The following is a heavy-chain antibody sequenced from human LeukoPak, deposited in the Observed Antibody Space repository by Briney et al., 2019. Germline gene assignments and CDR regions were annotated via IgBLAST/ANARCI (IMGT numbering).Heavy chain of an antibody. V-gene: IGHV4-39*07. CDR1: GGSISTSNFH. J-gene: IGHJ4*02. D-gene: IGHD2-21*01. CDR2: IFYTGST. Sequence: SETLSLTCTVSGGSISTSNFHWGWIRQPPGKGLEWIGNIFYTGSTYYNPSLKSRVTISVDTSKNQFSLKLSSVTAADTAVYYCARDQIVQLEFNYWGQGTLVTVSS. CDR3: ARDQIVQLEFNY.